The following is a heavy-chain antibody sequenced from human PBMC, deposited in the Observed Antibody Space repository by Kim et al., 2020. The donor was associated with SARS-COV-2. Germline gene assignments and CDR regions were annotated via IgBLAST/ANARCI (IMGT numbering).Heavy chain of an antibody. CDR3: TTQGAEPGS. D-gene: IGHD3-16*01. CDR2: VKSKTAGGTT. CDR1: GLTFSDAW. J-gene: IGHJ5*02. V-gene: IGHV3-15*01. Sequence: GVSLRLSCAASGLTFSDAWMSWVRQAPGKGLEWVGRVKSKTAGGTTEIAAPVKGRFTISRDDSKDTVYLQMNSLKTEDTAVYYCTTQGAEPGSWGRGTLVTVSS.